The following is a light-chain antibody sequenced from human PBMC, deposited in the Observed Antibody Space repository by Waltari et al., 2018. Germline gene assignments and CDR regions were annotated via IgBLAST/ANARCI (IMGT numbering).Light chain of an antibody. Sequence: QSALTQAASVSGSPGPSITISCSGTGSGVGSYDLVAWYQQHPGKAPKLIIYEATKRPSGVSSRFSGSKSGNTASLTISGLQAEDEADYFCSSYSSSTTLGNVFGTGTKVTVL. J-gene: IGLJ1*01. CDR1: GSGVGSYDL. CDR2: EAT. V-gene: IGLV2-23*01. CDR3: SSYSSSTTLGNV.